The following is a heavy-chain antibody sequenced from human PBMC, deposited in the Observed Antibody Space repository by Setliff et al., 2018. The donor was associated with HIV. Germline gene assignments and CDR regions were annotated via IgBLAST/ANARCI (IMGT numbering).Heavy chain of an antibody. CDR2: SSAFSGDS. J-gene: IGHJ4*02. D-gene: IGHD1-1*01. CDR3: ARVRGGLNEYLDS. V-gene: IGHV1-18*01. CDR1: GYTFRDYG. Sequence: ASVKVSCKASGYTFRDYGVGWVRQAPGQGLEWMGWSSAFSGDSSYAQDFQDRVTMTSDTSTETAYMELRSLTFADTAVYFCARVRGGLNEYLDSWGQGTLVTVSS.